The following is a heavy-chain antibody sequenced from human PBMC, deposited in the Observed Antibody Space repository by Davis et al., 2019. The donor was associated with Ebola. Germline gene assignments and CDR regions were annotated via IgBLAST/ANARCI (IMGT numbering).Heavy chain of an antibody. CDR3: ARDSAAAGISMDV. Sequence: PSETLSLTCTVSGGSISSYYWSWIRQHPGKGLEWIGYIYYSGSTYYNPSLKSRVTISVDTSKNQFSLKLSSVTAADTAVYYCARDSAAAGISMDVWGQGTTVTVSS. J-gene: IGHJ6*02. V-gene: IGHV4-59*06. CDR1: GGSISSYY. D-gene: IGHD6-13*01. CDR2: IYYSGST.